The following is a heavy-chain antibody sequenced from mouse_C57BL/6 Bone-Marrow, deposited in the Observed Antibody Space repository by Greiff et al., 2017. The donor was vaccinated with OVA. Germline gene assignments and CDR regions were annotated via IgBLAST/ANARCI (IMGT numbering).Heavy chain of an antibody. CDR3: ARSVIYYGYDRAWFAY. CDR1: GYTFTSYG. D-gene: IGHD2-2*01. Sequence: VQLQQSGAELARPGASVKLSCKASGYTFTSYGISWVKQRTGQGLEWIGEIYPRSGNTYYNEKFKGKATLTADKSSSTAYMELRSLTSEDSAVDFCARSVIYYGYDRAWFAYWGQGTLVTVSA. CDR2: IYPRSGNT. J-gene: IGHJ3*01. V-gene: IGHV1-81*01.